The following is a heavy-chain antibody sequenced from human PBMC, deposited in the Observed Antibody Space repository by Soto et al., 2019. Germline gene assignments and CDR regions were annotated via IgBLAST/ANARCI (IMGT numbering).Heavy chain of an antibody. D-gene: IGHD6-19*01. CDR1: GFTFSSYG. V-gene: IGHV3-33*01. J-gene: IGHJ6*02. Sequence: GGSLRLSCAASGFTFSSYGMHWVRQAPGKGLEWVAVIWYDGSNKYYADSVKGRFTISRDNSKNTLYLQMNSLRAEDTAVYYCARGKQWLAQYYYYGMDVWGQGTTVTVSS. CDR2: IWYDGSNK. CDR3: ARGKQWLAQYYYYGMDV.